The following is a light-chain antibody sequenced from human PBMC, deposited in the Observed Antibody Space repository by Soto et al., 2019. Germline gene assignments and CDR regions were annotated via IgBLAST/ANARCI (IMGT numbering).Light chain of an antibody. CDR3: SSFTGSRTCV. CDR2: DVS. J-gene: IGLJ1*01. Sequence: HSALTQPASVSGSPGQSITISCTGTSADVGGYDYVSWYQQHPGKAPKLMIYDVSNRPSGISNRFSGSKSGNTASLTISGLQAEDEAEYYCSSFTGSRTCVFGTGTKVTVL. V-gene: IGLV2-14*03. CDR1: SADVGGYDY.